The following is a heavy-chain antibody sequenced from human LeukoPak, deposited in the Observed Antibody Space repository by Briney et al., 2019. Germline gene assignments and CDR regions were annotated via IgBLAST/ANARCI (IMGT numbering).Heavy chain of an antibody. CDR3: AREEFCSGGTCYPTINGFAP. CDR2: ISAYNGNT. V-gene: IGHV1-18*01. D-gene: IGHD2-15*01. J-gene: IGHJ5*02. CDR1: GYRFTSYG. Sequence: VASVKVSCKASGYRFTSYGITWVRQAPGQGLEWMGWISAYNGNTNYAQKLQGRVTLTTDTSTSTAYMELRSLRSDDTAVYYCAREEFCSGGTCYPTINGFAPGGQGPLVTVSS.